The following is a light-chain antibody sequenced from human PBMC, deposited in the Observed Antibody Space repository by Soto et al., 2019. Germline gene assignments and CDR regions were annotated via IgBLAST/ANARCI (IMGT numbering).Light chain of an antibody. CDR3: QKYDGAPWT. CDR1: QGISNR. CDR2: AAS. Sequence: DIQMTQSPSSLSASVGDRVSITCRASQGISNRLAWYQQKPGKVPKLLMYAASTLQSGVPPRFSGSGSGTEFTLTISSLQPEDVATYYCQKYDGAPWTFGPGTKVEVK. J-gene: IGKJ1*01. V-gene: IGKV1-27*01.